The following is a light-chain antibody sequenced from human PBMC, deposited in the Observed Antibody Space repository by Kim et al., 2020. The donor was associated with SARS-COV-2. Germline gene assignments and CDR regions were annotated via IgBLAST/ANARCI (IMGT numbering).Light chain of an antibody. CDR3: SAWDSSLSAWV. Sequence: RRIHPPAYTGISREVGIQGATWLQQHQGHPPKLLSYSNNNRPSGVTERLSAARAGNTASLTITGLQPEDEADYYCSAWDSSLSAWVFGGGTKRTVL. V-gene: IGLV10-54*01. CDR2: SNN. J-gene: IGLJ3*02. CDR1: SREVGIQG.